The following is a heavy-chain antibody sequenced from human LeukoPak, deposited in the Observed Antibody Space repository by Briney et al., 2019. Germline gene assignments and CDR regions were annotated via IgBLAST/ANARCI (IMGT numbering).Heavy chain of an antibody. V-gene: IGHV3-53*04. J-gene: IGHJ3*02. Sequence: GGSLRLSCAVSGFTASSNYMSWVRQAPGKGLEWVSVIYSDDRTYYADSVKGRFTISRHTSKKTLYLQMNSLRDEDTAVYYCAREVMAKRRAFDIWGQGTVVTVSS. CDR3: AREVMAKRRAFDI. CDR1: GFTASSNY. CDR2: IYSDDRT. D-gene: IGHD2-8*01.